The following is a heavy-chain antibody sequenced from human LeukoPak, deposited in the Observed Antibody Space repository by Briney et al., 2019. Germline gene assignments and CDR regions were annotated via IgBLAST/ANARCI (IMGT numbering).Heavy chain of an antibody. Sequence: PGGSLRLSCAASGFTVSSNYMSWVRQAPGKGLEWVSVIYSGGSTYYADSVKGRFTISRDNSKNTLYLQMNSLRAEDTAVYYCARDTRRGYSYGYGEYWGQGTLVTVSS. CDR1: GFTVSSNY. CDR2: IYSGGST. V-gene: IGHV3-53*01. D-gene: IGHD5-18*01. J-gene: IGHJ4*02. CDR3: ARDTRRGYSYGYGEY.